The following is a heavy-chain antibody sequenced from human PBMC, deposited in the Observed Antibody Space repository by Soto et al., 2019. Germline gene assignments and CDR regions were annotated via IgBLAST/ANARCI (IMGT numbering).Heavy chain of an antibody. Sequence: QVQLQQWGAGLLKPSETLSLTCAVYGGSFSGYYWSWIRHPPGKGLEWIREINHSGSTNYNPSLNSRVTISVDTSKNQFALKLSSVTAADTDVYYCASGGDNWERDYWGQGTLVTVSS. CDR1: GGSFSGYY. D-gene: IGHD1-20*01. CDR2: INHSGST. V-gene: IGHV4-34*01. CDR3: ASGGDNWERDY. J-gene: IGHJ4*02.